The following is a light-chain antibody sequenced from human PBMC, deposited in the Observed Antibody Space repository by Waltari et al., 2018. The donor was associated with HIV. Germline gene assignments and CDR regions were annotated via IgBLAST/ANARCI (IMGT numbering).Light chain of an antibody. Sequence: QSALTQPASVSGSPGQSITISCTGNDNDIGNYNLVYWYQRHPGKAPQLIIFEVFKRPSTVSTRFSGSKSDNTASLTISGLQTEDEGEYYCCSYDGRDVWVFGGGTKLTVL. CDR3: CSYDGRDVWV. J-gene: IGLJ3*02. CDR1: DNDIGNYNL. V-gene: IGLV2-23*02. CDR2: EVF.